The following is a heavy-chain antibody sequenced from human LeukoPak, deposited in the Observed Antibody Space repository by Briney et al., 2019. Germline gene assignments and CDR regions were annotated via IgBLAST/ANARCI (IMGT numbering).Heavy chain of an antibody. Sequence: SGTLSLTCAVSGGSITSSNWWSWVRQPPGKGLEWIGQIYHGGSTNYNPSLKSRVTISVDKSKNQFSLKLNSVTAADTAVYYCARSDSVIYFDYWGQGALVTVSS. CDR1: GGSITSSNW. J-gene: IGHJ4*02. CDR2: IYHGGST. CDR3: ARSDSVIYFDY. D-gene: IGHD2-15*01. V-gene: IGHV4-4*02.